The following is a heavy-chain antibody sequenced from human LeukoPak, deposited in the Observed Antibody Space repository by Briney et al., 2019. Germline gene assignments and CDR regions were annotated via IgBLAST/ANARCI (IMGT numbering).Heavy chain of an antibody. Sequence: GGSLRLSCAASGFTFSTHRMNWVRQAPGKGLECVSSISSSSSYIYYADSVKGRFTISRDNAKNSLYVQMNSLRAEDTAVYYCARGPDFWSGYFPYYLDYWGQGTLVTVSS. CDR2: ISSSSSYI. CDR1: GFTFSTHR. CDR3: ARGPDFWSGYFPYYLDY. D-gene: IGHD3-3*01. V-gene: IGHV3-21*01. J-gene: IGHJ4*02.